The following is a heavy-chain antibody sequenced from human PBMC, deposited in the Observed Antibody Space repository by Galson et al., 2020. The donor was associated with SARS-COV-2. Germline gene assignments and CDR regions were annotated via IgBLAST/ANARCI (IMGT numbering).Heavy chain of an antibody. CDR3: ARMALHPNWFDP. CDR2: IYYSGTTF. J-gene: IGHJ5*02. Sequence: SETLSLTCPVSGGSITTIHYYWAWIRQPPGQGLEWIGSIYYSGTTFFYNPSLKSRVTIAVDTSKNQFSLKLTSVTVADSAVYYCARMALHPNWFDPWGQGTLVTVSS. CDR1: GGSITTIHYY. V-gene: IGHV4-39*07. D-gene: IGHD4-4*01.